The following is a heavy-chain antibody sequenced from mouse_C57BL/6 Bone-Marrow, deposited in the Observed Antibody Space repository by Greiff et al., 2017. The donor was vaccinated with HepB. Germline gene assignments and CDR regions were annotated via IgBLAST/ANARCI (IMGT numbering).Heavy chain of an antibody. CDR2: IDPSDSYT. Sequence: QVHVKQPGAELVMPGASVKLSCKASGYTFTSYWMHWVKQRPGQGLEWIGEIDPSDSYTNYNQKFKGKSTLTVDKSSSTAYMQLSSLTSEDSAVYYCARITTVVRWYFDVWGTGTTVTVSS. CDR1: GYTFTSYW. J-gene: IGHJ1*03. D-gene: IGHD1-1*01. V-gene: IGHV1-69*01. CDR3: ARITTVVRWYFDV.